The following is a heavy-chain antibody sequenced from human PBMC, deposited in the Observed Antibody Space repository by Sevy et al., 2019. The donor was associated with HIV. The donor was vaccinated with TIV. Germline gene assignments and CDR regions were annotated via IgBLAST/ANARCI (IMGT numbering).Heavy chain of an antibody. CDR3: ARDPAIAAAITFDN. D-gene: IGHD6-13*01. CDR1: GFIFSSYS. Sequence: GGSLRLSCAASGFIFSSYSINWVRQTPGKGLEWVSSISSSSKYIYYADSVKGRFTISRDNAKNSLYLQMNSLRAEDTAVYDCARDPAIAAAITFDNWGQGTLVTVSS. J-gene: IGHJ4*02. V-gene: IGHV3-21*01. CDR2: ISSSSKYI.